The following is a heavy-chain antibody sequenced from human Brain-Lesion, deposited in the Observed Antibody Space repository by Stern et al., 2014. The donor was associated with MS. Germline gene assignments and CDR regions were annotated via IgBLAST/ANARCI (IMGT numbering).Heavy chain of an antibody. D-gene: IGHD2/OR15-2a*01. V-gene: IGHV3-30*18. Sequence: VQLVESGGGVVQPGRPLRLSCVASGFTFGSCAMHWVRQAPGKGLEWAAGVSYDGSNKYYADSVKGRFTISRDNSRNTLYMQMSSLRPEDTAVYYCAKDRQYLTYFFDHWGQGSLVTVSS. CDR1: GFTFGSCA. J-gene: IGHJ5*02. CDR2: VSYDGSNK. CDR3: AKDRQYLTYFFDH.